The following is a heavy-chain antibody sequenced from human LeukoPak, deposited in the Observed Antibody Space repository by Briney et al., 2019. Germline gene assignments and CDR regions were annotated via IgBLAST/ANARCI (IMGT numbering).Heavy chain of an antibody. Sequence: GRSLRLSCAASGFTFSSYATHWVRQAPGKGLEWVAVISYDGINKYYADSVKGRFTISRDNSKNTLYLQMNSLRAEDTAVYYCATCYDSSGLDAFDIWGQGTMVIVSS. CDR3: ATCYDSSGLDAFDI. D-gene: IGHD3-22*01. V-gene: IGHV3-30-3*01. CDR2: ISYDGINK. CDR1: GFTFSSYA. J-gene: IGHJ3*02.